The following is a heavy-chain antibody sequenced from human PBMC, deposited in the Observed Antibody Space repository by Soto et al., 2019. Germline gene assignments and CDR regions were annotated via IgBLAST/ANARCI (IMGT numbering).Heavy chain of an antibody. CDR2: IYPGDSDT. D-gene: IGHD6-19*01. V-gene: IGHV5-51*01. Sequence: GGSLKISRKGSGYSFSSYWIGWVRQMPGKGLEWMGIIYPGDSDTRYSPSFQGQVTISADKSISTAYLQWSSLKASDTAMYYCASPGYSSGWGYYYGMDVWGQGTTVTVS. CDR1: GYSFSSYW. J-gene: IGHJ6*02. CDR3: ASPGYSSGWGYYYGMDV.